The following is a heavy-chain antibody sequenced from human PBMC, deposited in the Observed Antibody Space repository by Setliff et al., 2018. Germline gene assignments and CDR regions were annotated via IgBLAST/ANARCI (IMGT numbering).Heavy chain of an antibody. CDR2: ISPDSIHI. V-gene: IGHV3-21*01. CDR1: GFSFRTFS. CDR3: ARWRSSSPDDF. J-gene: IGHJ4*02. Sequence: GGSLRLSCAASGFSFRTFSMHWVRQAPGKGLEWVSSISPDSIHIYYADSVRGRFTISRDNARDSLYLQMNSLRGEDTAVYYCARWRSSSPDDFWGQGTLVTVSS. D-gene: IGHD6-6*01.